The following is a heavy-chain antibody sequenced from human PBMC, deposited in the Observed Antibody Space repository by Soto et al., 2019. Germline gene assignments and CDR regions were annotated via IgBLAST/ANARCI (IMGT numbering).Heavy chain of an antibody. D-gene: IGHD3-10*01. Sequence: QVQLVESGGGVVQPGRSLRLSCAASGFTFSSYGIHWVRQAPGKGLEWVAVISYDGNNKYYADSVKGRFTISRDNSKNTLYLQMNSLSAEDTAVYYCAKNGPSSGSGAFDIWGQGTMVTVSS. J-gene: IGHJ3*02. CDR3: AKNGPSSGSGAFDI. V-gene: IGHV3-30*18. CDR2: ISYDGNNK. CDR1: GFTFSSYG.